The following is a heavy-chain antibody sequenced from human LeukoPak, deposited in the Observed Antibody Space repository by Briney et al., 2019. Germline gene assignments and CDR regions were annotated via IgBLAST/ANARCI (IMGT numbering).Heavy chain of an antibody. V-gene: IGHV4-59*08. CDR1: GASISTYY. J-gene: IGHJ4*02. D-gene: IGHD1/OR15-1a*01. CDR3: ARRTNDYGDY. CDR2: IYFTGST. Sequence: SETLSLTCTVSGASISTYYWSWIQQPPGKGLEWLGYIYFTGSTNYNPSLESRISISVDTSTKQFSLKLTSVTAADTAVYYCARRTNDYGDYWGQGTLVTVSS.